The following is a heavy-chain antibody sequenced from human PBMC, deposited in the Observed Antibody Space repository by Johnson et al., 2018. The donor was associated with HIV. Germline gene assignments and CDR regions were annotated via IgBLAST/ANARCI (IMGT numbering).Heavy chain of an antibody. Sequence: MLLVESGGGLIQPGGSLRLSCAASGFTVSSNYMSWVRQAPGKGLEWVAVIYSGGSKYYADSVKGRFTISRDNSKNTLYLQMNSLRAEDTAVYYCAIDPVWGDPDAFDIWGQGTMVTVSS. D-gene: IGHD3-16*01. CDR2: IYSGGSK. V-gene: IGHV3-66*03. J-gene: IGHJ3*02. CDR3: AIDPVWGDPDAFDI. CDR1: GFTVSSNY.